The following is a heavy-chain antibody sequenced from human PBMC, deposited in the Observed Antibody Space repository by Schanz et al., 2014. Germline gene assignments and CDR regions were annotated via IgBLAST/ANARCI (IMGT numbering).Heavy chain of an antibody. CDR1: GGSIRSYF. Sequence: QVQLQESGPGLLKPSETLSLTCTVSGGSIRSYFWSWIRQHPGKGLEWIGFISYSGSTYYNPSLKSRVTISVDTSKNQSSLTLTSLTAADTAVYYCARDTTWRLDLWGRGTLVTVSS. D-gene: IGHD1-1*01. CDR2: ISYSGST. CDR3: ARDTTWRLDL. J-gene: IGHJ2*01. V-gene: IGHV4-59*06.